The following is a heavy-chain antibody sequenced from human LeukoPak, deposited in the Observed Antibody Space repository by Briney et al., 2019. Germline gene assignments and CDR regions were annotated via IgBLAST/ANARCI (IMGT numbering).Heavy chain of an antibody. D-gene: IGHD1-26*01. J-gene: IGHJ5*02. Sequence: SETLSLTCSVSGGSITNSYWSWIRQPPGKGLEWIGYIYYTESTTYSPSYKSRVTISVDTSRNQISLKLTSVTAADTAVYYCARHVAVGETAWGQGTLVTVFS. V-gene: IGHV4-59*08. CDR3: ARHVAVGETA. CDR2: IYYTEST. CDR1: GGSITNSY.